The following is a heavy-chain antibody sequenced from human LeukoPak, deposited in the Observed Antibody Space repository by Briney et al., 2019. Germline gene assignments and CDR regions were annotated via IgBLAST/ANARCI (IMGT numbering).Heavy chain of an antibody. CDR3: ARDYLLGFDP. CDR2: IYSGST. Sequence: PGGSLRLSCTVSGFTVTSNSMSWVRQAPGKGLEWVSFIYSGSTHYSDSVKGRFTISRDNAKNSLYLQMNSLRAEDTALYYCARDYLLGFDPWGQGTLVTVSS. V-gene: IGHV3-53*01. J-gene: IGHJ5*02. D-gene: IGHD3-16*02. CDR1: GFTVTSNS.